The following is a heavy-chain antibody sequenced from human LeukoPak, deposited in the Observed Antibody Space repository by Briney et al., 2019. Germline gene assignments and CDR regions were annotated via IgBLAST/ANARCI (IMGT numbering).Heavy chain of an antibody. J-gene: IGHJ4*02. CDR1: GYTFTSYD. V-gene: IGHV1-8*01. CDR2: MNPNSGNT. Sequence: ASVKVSCKASGYTFTSYDINWVRQSTGQGLEWMGWMNPNSGNTGYAQKFQGRVTMTRNTSISTAYMELSSLGSEDTAVYYCARRVYDSSGYSFDYWGQGTLVTVSS. D-gene: IGHD3-22*01. CDR3: ARRVYDSSGYSFDY.